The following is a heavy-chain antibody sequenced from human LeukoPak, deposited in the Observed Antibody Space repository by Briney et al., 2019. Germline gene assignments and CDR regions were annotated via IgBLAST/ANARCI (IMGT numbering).Heavy chain of an antibody. CDR3: AKLFAEVAPDY. CDR2: ISYDGSNK. J-gene: IGHJ4*02. Sequence: PGGSLRLSCAASGFTFSSYGMHWVRQAPGKGLEWVAVISYDGSNKYYADSVKGRFTISRDTSKNTLYLQMNSLRAEDTAVYYCAKLFAEVAPDYWGQGTLVTVSS. V-gene: IGHV3-30*18. D-gene: IGHD5-12*01. CDR1: GFTFSSYG.